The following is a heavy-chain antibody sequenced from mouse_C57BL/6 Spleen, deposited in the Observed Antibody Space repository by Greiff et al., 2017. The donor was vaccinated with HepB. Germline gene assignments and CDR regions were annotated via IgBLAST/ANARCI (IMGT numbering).Heavy chain of an antibody. CDR2: ISIGGGST. J-gene: IGHJ4*01. CDR1: GFTFSDYY. V-gene: IGHV5-12*01. D-gene: IGHD1-1*01. CDR3: ARQLTTVPYAMDY. Sequence: EVKVEESGGGLVQPGGSLKLSCAASGFTFSDYYMYWVRQTPEKRLEWVAYISIGGGSTYYPDTVKGRFTISRDNAKNTLYLQMSRLKSEDTAMYYCARQLTTVPYAMDYWGQGTSVTVSS.